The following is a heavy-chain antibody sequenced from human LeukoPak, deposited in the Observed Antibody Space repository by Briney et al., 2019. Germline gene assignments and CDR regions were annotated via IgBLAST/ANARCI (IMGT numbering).Heavy chain of an antibody. CDR3: ARVVGTMVRGVGNWFDP. V-gene: IGHV4-31*03. D-gene: IGHD3-10*01. Sequence: SQTLSLTSTVSGVSISSGGYYWSWIRQRPGKGLEWLGYIYYSVSTYYNPSLKSRVNISVDTSKNPFSLKLSSVTAADTAVYYYARVVGTMVRGVGNWFDPWGRGPRIIVS. J-gene: IGHJ5*02. CDR1: GVSISSGGYY. CDR2: IYYSVST.